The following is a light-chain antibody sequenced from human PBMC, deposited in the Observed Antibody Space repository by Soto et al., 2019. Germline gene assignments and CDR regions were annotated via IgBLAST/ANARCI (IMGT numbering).Light chain of an antibody. J-gene: IGKJ1*01. Sequence: EIALTQSPGTLSLSTGERATLSCRASQSVSSSHLAWYQHKPGQAPRLLMYEASNRATGIPARFSGGGSGTDFTLTISRLEPEDFAVYYCQQYGSSGTFGQGTKVDI. CDR1: QSVSSSH. CDR3: QQYGSSGT. V-gene: IGKV3-20*01. CDR2: EAS.